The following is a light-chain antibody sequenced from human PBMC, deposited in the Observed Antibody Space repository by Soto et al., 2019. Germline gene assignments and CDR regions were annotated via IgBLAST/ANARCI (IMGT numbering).Light chain of an antibody. CDR2: DAS. V-gene: IGKV1-33*01. Sequence: DIQMTQSPSSLSASVGDRVTITCQASQDISNYLNWYQQKPGKAPKLLIYDASNLETGVPSRFSGSGSGTDFTFTISSLQPEDIATYYCQQYDNLPPKVTFGPGTKVDIK. CDR1: QDISNY. J-gene: IGKJ3*01. CDR3: QQYDNLPPKVT.